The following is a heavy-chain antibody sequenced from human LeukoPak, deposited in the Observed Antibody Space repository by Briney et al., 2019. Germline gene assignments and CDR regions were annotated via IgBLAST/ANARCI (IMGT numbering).Heavy chain of an antibody. J-gene: IGHJ6*02. Sequence: GESLKISCKGSGYSFTSYWIGWVRQMPGKGLEWMGIIYPGDSDTRYSPSFQGQVTISADKSISTAYLQWSSLKASDTAMFYCGRLLWFGELFDGMDVWGQGTTVTVSS. CDR3: GRLLWFGELFDGMDV. D-gene: IGHD3-10*01. CDR1: GYSFTSYW. V-gene: IGHV5-51*01. CDR2: IYPGDSDT.